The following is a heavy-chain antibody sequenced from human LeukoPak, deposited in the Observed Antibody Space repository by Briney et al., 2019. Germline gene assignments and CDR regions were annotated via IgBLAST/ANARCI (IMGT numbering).Heavy chain of an antibody. Sequence: GGSLRLSCAASGFTFSSYSMNWVRQAPGKGLEWVSSISSSSSYIYYADPVKGRFTISRDNSKNTLYLQMNSLRAEDTAVYYCAREKSSWYGFDYWGQGTLVTVSS. V-gene: IGHV3-21*01. CDR3: AREKSSWYGFDY. CDR2: ISSSSSYI. J-gene: IGHJ4*02. CDR1: GFTFSSYS. D-gene: IGHD6-13*01.